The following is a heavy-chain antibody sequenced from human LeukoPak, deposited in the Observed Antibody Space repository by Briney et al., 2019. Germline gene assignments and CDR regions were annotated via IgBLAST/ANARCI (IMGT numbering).Heavy chain of an antibody. D-gene: IGHD5-18*01. V-gene: IGHV1-69*06. CDR2: IIPIFGTA. CDR3: ARLDTLGYHYYMDV. J-gene: IGHJ6*03. CDR1: GGTFSSYA. Sequence: ASVKVSCKASGGTFSSYAISWVRQAPGQGLEWMGGIIPIFGTANYAQKFQGRVTITADKSTSTAYMELSSLRSGDTAVYYCARLDTLGYHYYMDVWGKGTTVTVSS.